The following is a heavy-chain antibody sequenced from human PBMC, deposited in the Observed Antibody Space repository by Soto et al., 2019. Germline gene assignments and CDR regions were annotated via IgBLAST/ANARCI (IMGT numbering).Heavy chain of an antibody. D-gene: IGHD3-22*01. Sequence: GASVKVSCKASGGTFSSYAISWVRQAPGQGLEWMGGIIPIFGTANYAQKFQGRVTITADESTSTAYMELSSLRSEDTAVYYCAKYYYDSSGYYPSWFDPWGQGTLVTVSS. CDR1: GGTFSSYA. V-gene: IGHV1-69*13. CDR3: AKYYYDSSGYYPSWFDP. J-gene: IGHJ5*02. CDR2: IIPIFGTA.